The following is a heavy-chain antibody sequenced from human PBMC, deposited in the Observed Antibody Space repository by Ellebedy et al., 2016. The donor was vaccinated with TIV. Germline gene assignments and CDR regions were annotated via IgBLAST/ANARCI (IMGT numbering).Heavy chain of an antibody. D-gene: IGHD6-19*01. CDR2: VYNSERP. Sequence: MPSETLSLTCSVSGDSISSYYWSWIRQPAGKGLEWIGRVYNSERPKYNPSLKSRVTMLVYKSNNQCSLQLISVTAADTAIYDCAREKLFAVRATSFDSWGQGTLVTVSS. V-gene: IGHV4-4*07. CDR3: AREKLFAVRATSFDS. J-gene: IGHJ5*01. CDR1: GDSISSYY.